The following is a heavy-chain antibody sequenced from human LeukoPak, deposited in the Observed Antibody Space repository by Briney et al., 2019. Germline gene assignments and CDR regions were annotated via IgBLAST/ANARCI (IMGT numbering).Heavy chain of an antibody. V-gene: IGHV4-34*01. CDR1: GGSFSGYY. CDR2: INHSGST. J-gene: IGHJ4*02. Sequence: NPSETLSLTCAVYGGSFSGYYWSWIRQPPGKGLEWIGEINHSGSTNYNPSLKSRVTISVDTSKNQFSLKLSSVTAADTAVYYCARGRLLWFGEKRSYYFDYWGQGTLVTVSS. D-gene: IGHD3-10*01. CDR3: ARGRLLWFGEKRSYYFDY.